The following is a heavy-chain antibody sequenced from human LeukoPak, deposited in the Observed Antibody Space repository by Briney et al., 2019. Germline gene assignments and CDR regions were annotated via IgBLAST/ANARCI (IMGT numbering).Heavy chain of an antibody. CDR3: ARTESPLYGSGSWFDP. J-gene: IGHJ5*02. D-gene: IGHD3-10*01. Sequence: GASVKVSCKASGYTFTGYYMHWVRQAPGQGLEWMGWINPNSGGTNYAQKFQGRVTMTRDTSISTAYMELSRLRSDDTAVYYCARTESPLYGSGSWFDPWGQGTLVTVSS. V-gene: IGHV1-2*02. CDR1: GYTFTGYY. CDR2: INPNSGGT.